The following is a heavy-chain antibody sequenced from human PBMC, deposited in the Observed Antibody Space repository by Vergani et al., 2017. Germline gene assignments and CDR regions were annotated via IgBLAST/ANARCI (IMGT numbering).Heavy chain of an antibody. D-gene: IGHD5-18*01. CDR1: GGSFSGYY. V-gene: IGHV4-34*01. Sequence: QVQLQQWGAGLLKPSETLSLTCAVYGGSFSGYYWSWIRQPPGKGLEWIGEINHSGSTNYNPSLKSRVTISVDTSKNQFSLKRSSVTAADTAVYYCARDDVQLWLYWGQGTLVTVSS. CDR2: INHSGST. J-gene: IGHJ4*02. CDR3: ARDDVQLWLY.